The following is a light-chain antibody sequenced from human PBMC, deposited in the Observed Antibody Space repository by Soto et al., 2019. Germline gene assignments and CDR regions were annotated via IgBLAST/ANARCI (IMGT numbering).Light chain of an antibody. CDR1: SSNIGSNY. V-gene: IGLV1-47*02. J-gene: IGLJ2*01. CDR3: AAWDDSLSGQVV. Sequence: SVLTQPPSASGTPGQRVTISCSGSSSNIGSNYVYWYQQLPGTAPKLLIYTNNQRPSGVPDRFSGSKSGTSASLAISGLRSEDEADYYCAAWDDSLSGQVVFGGGTKVTVL. CDR2: TNN.